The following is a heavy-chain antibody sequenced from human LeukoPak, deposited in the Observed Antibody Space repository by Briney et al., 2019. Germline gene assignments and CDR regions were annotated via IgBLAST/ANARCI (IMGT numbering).Heavy chain of an antibody. V-gene: IGHV3-21*01. D-gene: IGHD4-17*01. CDR3: ARENYGDYVEAFDI. CDR1: GFTFSTYA. Sequence: GGSLRLSCAASGFTFSTYAMSWVRQAPGKGLEWVSGISSSGGTTYYAESVKGRFTISRDNAKNSLYLQMNSLRAEDTAVYYCARENYGDYVEAFDIWAKGQWSPSLQ. CDR2: ISSSGGTT. J-gene: IGHJ3*02.